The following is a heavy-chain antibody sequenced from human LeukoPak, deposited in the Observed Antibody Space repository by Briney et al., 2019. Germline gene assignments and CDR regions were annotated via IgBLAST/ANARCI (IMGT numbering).Heavy chain of an antibody. D-gene: IGHD7-27*01. CDR3: ARERDNSGPFDY. V-gene: IGHV3-53*01. CDR1: GFTVSSND. J-gene: IGHJ4*02. Sequence: GGSLRLSCAASGFTVSSNDMSWVRQAPGKGLEWVSIPYGGGNTYYADSVKGRFTISRDNSKNTLYLQMNSLRAEDTAMYYCARERDNSGPFDYWGQGTLVTVSS. CDR2: PYGGGNT.